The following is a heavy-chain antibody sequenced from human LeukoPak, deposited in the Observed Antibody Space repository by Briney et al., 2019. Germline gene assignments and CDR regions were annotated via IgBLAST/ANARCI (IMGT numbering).Heavy chain of an antibody. CDR2: IIPILGLR. J-gene: IGHJ4*02. Sequence: LVKVSCKTSGGPFSSHAVNWVRQAPGQGLEWMGRIIPILGLRNYAQRFQGRVTITADKSTSTVYMDVTSLRSEDTAVYFCARGRGSRTGSNGDYLDYWGQGTLVTVSS. D-gene: IGHD1-1*01. V-gene: IGHV1-69*04. CDR3: ARGRGSRTGSNGDYLDY. CDR1: GGPFSSHA.